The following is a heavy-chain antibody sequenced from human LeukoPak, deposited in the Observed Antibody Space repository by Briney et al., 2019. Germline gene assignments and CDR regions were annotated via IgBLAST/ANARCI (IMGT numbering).Heavy chain of an antibody. CDR2: IYHSGST. CDR1: GYSISSGYY. CDR3: ARVRHSLFGDYPGGSAFDI. D-gene: IGHD4-17*01. J-gene: IGHJ3*02. V-gene: IGHV4-38-2*02. Sequence: TSETLSLTCTVSGYSISSGYYWGWIRQPPGKGLEWIGSIYHSGSTYYNPSLKSRVTISVDTSKNQFSLKLSSVTAADTAVYYCARVRHSLFGDYPGGSAFDIWGQGTMVTVSS.